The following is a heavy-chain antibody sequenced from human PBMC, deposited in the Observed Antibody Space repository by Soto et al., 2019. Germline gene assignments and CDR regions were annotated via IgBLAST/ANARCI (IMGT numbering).Heavy chain of an antibody. J-gene: IGHJ4*02. D-gene: IGHD3-16*01. Sequence: EVQLLESGGGLVQPGGSLRLSCAASGFTFSIYAMNWVRQAPGKGLEWVAGIIGAGAPYYADPVKGRFTISRDNSKNKLYLQINNLRDEDTALYVCAKDVPPDSRGDLDFWGQGTLVTVSS. CDR3: AKDVPPDSRGDLDF. CDR1: GFTFSIYA. V-gene: IGHV3-23*01. CDR2: IIGAGAP.